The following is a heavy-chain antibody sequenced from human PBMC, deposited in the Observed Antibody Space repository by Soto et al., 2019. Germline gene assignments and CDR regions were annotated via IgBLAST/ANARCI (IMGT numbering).Heavy chain of an antibody. Sequence: QITLKESGPPRVKPTQTLALTCNFSGFSLSTSGVGVGWIRQSPGKALEWLAVIYWDDDKRYSPSLRSRLTISKDTSKNQVVLVMTNMDPVDTGTYYCAHRRPWSSNWNSGWFDPWGQGTLVTVSS. D-gene: IGHD3-10*01. CDR1: GFSLSTSGVG. V-gene: IGHV2-5*02. CDR2: IYWDDDK. CDR3: AHRRPWSSNWNSGWFDP. J-gene: IGHJ5*02.